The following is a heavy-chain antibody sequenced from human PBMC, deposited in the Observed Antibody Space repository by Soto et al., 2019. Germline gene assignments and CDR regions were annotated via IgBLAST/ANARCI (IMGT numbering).Heavy chain of an antibody. CDR1: GFTVSNAW. J-gene: IGHJ5*02. CDR3: TTTYPLTDTWFDP. D-gene: IGHD4-4*01. V-gene: IGHV3-15*01. Sequence: EVQLVESGGGLVKPGGSLSLSCAASGFTVSNAWMSWVRQAPGKGLEWVGRITSNTDDGTTDYAAHVISRFTISRDDSTNTLYLQMNSLKTEDTAVYYCTTTYPLTDTWFDPWAQGTLVTFSS. CDR2: ITSNTDDGTT.